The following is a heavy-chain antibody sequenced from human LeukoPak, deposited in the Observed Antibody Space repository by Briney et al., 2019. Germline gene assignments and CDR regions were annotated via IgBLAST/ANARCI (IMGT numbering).Heavy chain of an antibody. CDR2: IYPSDSHT. CDR3: VRHYRPPQDSRAARPTGYYYYYMDV. V-gene: IGHV5-51*01. Sequence: PGESLKISCQGSGYTFPIYWIGWVRQTPGKGLEWMGIIYPSDSHTIYSPSFQGQVTVSADKSISIAYLQWSSLKASDTAIYYCVRHYRPPQDSRAARPTGYYYYYMDVRGTGTTVIVSS. CDR1: GYTFPIYW. D-gene: IGHD3-16*02. J-gene: IGHJ6*03.